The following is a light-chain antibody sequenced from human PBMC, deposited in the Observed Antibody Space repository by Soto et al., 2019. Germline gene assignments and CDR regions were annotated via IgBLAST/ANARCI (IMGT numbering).Light chain of an antibody. CDR2: GAS. V-gene: IGKV3-20*01. CDR3: QQYGSSPGT. J-gene: IGKJ1*01. CDR1: QSVTSNY. Sequence: EIVLTQSPGTLSLSPGERATLSCRASQSVTSNYLAWYQQKPGQAPRLLIFGASIRDTGIPDRFSGSGSGTDFNLTISRLESEDFSVYYCQQYGSSPGTLGEGTKVEIK.